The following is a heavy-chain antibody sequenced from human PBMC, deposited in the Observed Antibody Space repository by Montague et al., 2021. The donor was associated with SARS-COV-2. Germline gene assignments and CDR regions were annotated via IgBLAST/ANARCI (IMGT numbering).Heavy chain of an antibody. Sequence: SETLSLTCTLSGGSISSYYWSWIRQPPGKGLEWIGYIYYSGSTNXKPSLKSRVTISVDTSKNQFSLKLSSVTAADTAVYYCARQRRYQLPITIFGVVMADAFDIWGQGTMVTVSS. CDR3: ARQRRYQLPITIFGVVMADAFDI. CDR1: GGSISSYY. D-gene: IGHD3-3*01. J-gene: IGHJ3*02. V-gene: IGHV4-59*08. CDR2: IYYSGST.